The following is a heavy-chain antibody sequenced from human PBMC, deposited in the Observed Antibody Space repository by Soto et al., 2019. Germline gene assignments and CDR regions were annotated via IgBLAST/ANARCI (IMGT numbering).Heavy chain of an antibody. CDR1: GGSITSGGYS. V-gene: IGHV4-30-2*01. J-gene: IGHJ4*02. Sequence: QLQLQESGSGLVKPSQTLSLTCAVSGGSITSGGYSWSWIRQPPGKGLEWIANIYHSGSTYYNPSLKSRVTISLNRSNNQFYLDLSSVTAADTAVYYWARVVVVPAIWGDYFDYWGQGTLVTVSS. D-gene: IGHD2-15*01. CDR2: IYHSGST. CDR3: ARVVVVPAIWGDYFDY.